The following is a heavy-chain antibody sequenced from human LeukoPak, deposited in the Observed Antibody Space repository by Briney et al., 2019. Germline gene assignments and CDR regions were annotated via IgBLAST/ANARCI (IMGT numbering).Heavy chain of an antibody. CDR3: AKGLVVADAFDI. V-gene: IGHV3-23*01. CDR1: GFTFSSYA. J-gene: IGHJ3*02. Sequence: GGSLSLSCAASGFTFSSYAMSWVRQSPGKGLEWVSAISGSGGSTYYADSVKGRFTISRDNSKNTLYLQMNSLRAEDTAVYYCAKGLVVADAFDIWGQGTMVTVSS. D-gene: IGHD2-15*01. CDR2: ISGSGGST.